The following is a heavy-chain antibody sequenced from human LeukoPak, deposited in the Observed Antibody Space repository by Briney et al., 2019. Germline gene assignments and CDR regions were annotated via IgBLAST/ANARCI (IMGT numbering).Heavy chain of an antibody. CDR1: GGTFSSYA. V-gene: IGHV1-69*05. CDR3: ARGGVVPAAILFY. J-gene: IGHJ4*02. CDR2: IIPIFGTA. Sequence: ASVKVSCKASGGTFSSYAISWVRQAPGQGLEWMEGIIPIFGTANYAQKFQGRVTITTDESTSTAYMELSSLRSEDTAVYYCARGGVVPAAILFYWGQGTLVTVSS. D-gene: IGHD2-2*01.